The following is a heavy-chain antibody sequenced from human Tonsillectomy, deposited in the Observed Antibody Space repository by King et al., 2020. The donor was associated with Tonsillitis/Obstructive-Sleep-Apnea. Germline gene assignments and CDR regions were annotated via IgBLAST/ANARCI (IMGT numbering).Heavy chain of an antibody. CDR3: ARGRIVVVPAASPHYYYYYMDV. CDR2: IIPIFGPA. V-gene: IGHV1-69*01. J-gene: IGHJ6*03. D-gene: IGHD2-2*01. Sequence: VKLVESGAEVKKPGSSVKVSGKASGGTFSSYAISWVRQAPGQGLEWRGGIIPIFGPANYAKRFQARVTITADESTSTAYMELSSLRSEDTAVYYCARGRIVVVPAASPHYYYYYMDVWGKGTTVTVSS. CDR1: GGTFSSYA.